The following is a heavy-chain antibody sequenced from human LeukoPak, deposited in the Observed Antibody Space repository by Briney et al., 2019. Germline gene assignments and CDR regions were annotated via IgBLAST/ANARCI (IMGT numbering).Heavy chain of an antibody. CDR2: INPSGGST. CDR3: ARWTTIDGGNIAAAGTGFDY. V-gene: IGHV1-46*01. Sequence: GASVKVSCKASGYTFTSCYMHWVRQAPGQGLEWMGIINPSGGSTSYAQKFQGRVTMTRDTSTSTVYMELSSLRSEDTAVYYCARWTTIDGGNIAAAGTGFDYWGQGTLVTVSS. J-gene: IGHJ4*02. D-gene: IGHD6-13*01. CDR1: GYTFTSCY.